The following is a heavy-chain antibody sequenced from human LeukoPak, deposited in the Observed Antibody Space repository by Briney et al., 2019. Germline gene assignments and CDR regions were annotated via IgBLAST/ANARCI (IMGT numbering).Heavy chain of an antibody. Sequence: GGSLRLSCAASGFTFNTYGMHWVRQAPGRGLEWVAVIWYDGSDKYYAESVKGRFTISRDNSKSTLSLQMNSRRVEDTAMYYCAKGVGRTSGRNPDYWGQGTLVTVSS. D-gene: IGHD2-8*02. V-gene: IGHV3-33*06. CDR1: GFTFNTYG. J-gene: IGHJ4*02. CDR3: AKGVGRTSGRNPDY. CDR2: IWYDGSDK.